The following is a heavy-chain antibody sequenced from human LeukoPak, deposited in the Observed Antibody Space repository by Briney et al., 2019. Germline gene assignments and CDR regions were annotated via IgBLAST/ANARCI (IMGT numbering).Heavy chain of an antibody. D-gene: IGHD1-1*01. CDR1: GFTFSSYG. CDR3: ARYDARYGMDV. CDR2: ISYDGSNK. V-gene: IGHV3-30*19. J-gene: IGHJ6*02. Sequence: PGGSLRLSCAASGFTFSSYGMNWVRQAPGKGLEWVAVISYDGSNKYYADSVKGRFTISRDNSKNTLYLQMNSLRVEDTAVYYCARYDARYGMDVWGQGTTVTVSS.